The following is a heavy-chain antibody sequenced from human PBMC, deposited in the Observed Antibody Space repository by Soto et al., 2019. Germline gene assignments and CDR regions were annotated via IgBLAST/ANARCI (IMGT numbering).Heavy chain of an antibody. Sequence: ASVKVSWKAAGYAFTSYYMHWGRQAPGQGLEWMGIINPSGGSTSYAQKFQGRVTMTRDTSTSTVYMELSSLRSEDTAVYYCARDTIFGVDDAFDIWGQGTMVTVSS. CDR1: GYAFTSYY. J-gene: IGHJ3*02. CDR3: ARDTIFGVDDAFDI. V-gene: IGHV1-46*01. D-gene: IGHD3-3*01. CDR2: INPSGGST.